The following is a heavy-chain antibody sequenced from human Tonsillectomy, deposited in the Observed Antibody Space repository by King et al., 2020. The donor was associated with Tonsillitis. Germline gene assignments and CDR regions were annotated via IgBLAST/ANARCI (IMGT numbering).Heavy chain of an antibody. J-gene: IGHJ6*03. Sequence: VQLVESGGGFIQPGGSLRLSCAASGFTVSSNYIGWVRQAPGKGLEWVSLIYSGGNTYYADSVTGRFTISRDTSKNTLYLQMNSLRAEDTAVYYCARVAATYSSSSLVYYYNYMDVWGKGTTVTVSS. V-gene: IGHV3-53*01. D-gene: IGHD6-6*01. CDR3: ARVAATYSSSSLVYYYNYMDV. CDR1: GFTVSSNY. CDR2: IYSGGNT.